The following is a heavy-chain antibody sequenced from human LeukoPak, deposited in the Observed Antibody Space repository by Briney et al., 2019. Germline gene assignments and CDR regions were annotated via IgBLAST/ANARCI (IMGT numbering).Heavy chain of an antibody. J-gene: IGHJ4*02. CDR2: ISSSGGSM. CDR1: GFTFSDYY. Sequence: GGSLRLSCAASGFTFSDYYMSRFRQAPGKGLQWVSYISSSGGSMYYADSVKGRFTISRDNTKNSLYLQMNSLRAEDTAVYYCAKRDFDFWGQGTLVIVSS. CDR3: AKRDFDF. V-gene: IGHV3-11*01.